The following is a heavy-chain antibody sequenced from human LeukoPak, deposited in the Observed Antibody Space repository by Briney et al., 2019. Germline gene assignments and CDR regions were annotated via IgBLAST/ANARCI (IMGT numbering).Heavy chain of an antibody. CDR3: ARETPGGYGKTSWFDP. CDR2: IYTSGST. Sequence: SQTLSLTCTVSGVSISSGSYYWSWIRQPAGKGLEWIGRIYTSGSTNYNPSLKSRVTISVDTSKNQFFLKLSSVTAADTAVYYCARETPGGYGKTSWFDPWGQGTLVTVSS. V-gene: IGHV4-61*02. J-gene: IGHJ5*02. CDR1: GVSISSGSYY. D-gene: IGHD6-13*01.